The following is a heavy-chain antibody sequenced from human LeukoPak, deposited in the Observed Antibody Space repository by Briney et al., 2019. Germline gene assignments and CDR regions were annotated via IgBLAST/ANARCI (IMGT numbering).Heavy chain of an antibody. CDR3: ARRILTKPHSNAFVI. V-gene: IGHV4-59*08. Sequence: SETLSLTCTVSGGSISSYYWSWIRQPPGKGLEWIGYIYYSGSTNYNPSLKSRVTISVDTSKNQFSLKLSSVTAADTAVYYCARRILTKPHSNAFVIWGQGTMVTVSS. CDR1: GGSISSYY. D-gene: IGHD1-14*01. J-gene: IGHJ3*02. CDR2: IYYSGST.